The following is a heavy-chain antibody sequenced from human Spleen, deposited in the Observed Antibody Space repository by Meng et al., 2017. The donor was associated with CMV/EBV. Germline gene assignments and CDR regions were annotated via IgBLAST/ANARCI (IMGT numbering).Heavy chain of an antibody. CDR2: INPNSGGT. CDR1: GYTFTGYY. D-gene: IGHD2-2*01. CDR3: ARVGGCSSTSCYNSYYYYGMDV. Sequence: ASVKVSCKAFGYTFTGYYMHWVRQAPGQGLEWMGWINPNSGGTNYAQKFQGRVTMTRDTSISTAYMELSRLRSDDTAVYYCARVGGCSSTSCYNSYYYYGMDVWGQGTTVTVSS. J-gene: IGHJ6*02. V-gene: IGHV1-2*02.